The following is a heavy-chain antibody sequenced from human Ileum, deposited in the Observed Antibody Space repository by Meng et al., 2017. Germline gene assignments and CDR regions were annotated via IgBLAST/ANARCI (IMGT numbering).Heavy chain of an antibody. D-gene: IGHD4-17*01. CDR1: SGSFTNNNYY. CDR2: IYYGGST. Sequence: QLRLQESGPGLVKPSETLSLTCSVSSGSFTNNNYYWVWIRRPPGKGLEWIGSIYYGGSTYYNPSLKSRVTISVDTSTNQSSLKLISVTAADTAVYYCARRAHYGDPPRWGQGTLVTVSS. J-gene: IGHJ4*02. CDR3: ARRAHYGDPPR. V-gene: IGHV4-39*01.